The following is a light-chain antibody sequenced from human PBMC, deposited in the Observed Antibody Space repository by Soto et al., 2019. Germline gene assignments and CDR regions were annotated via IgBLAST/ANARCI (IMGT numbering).Light chain of an antibody. CDR1: QSVGSSY. V-gene: IGKV3-20*01. J-gene: IGKJ2*01. CDR3: QQYGSLPRT. CDR2: GGS. Sequence: EIVLTQSPGTLSLSTGERATLSCRASQSVGSSYLGWYQQKPGQAPRLLIYGGSSRATGIPDRFSGSGSGXXXXLXISXLXPXDFAVYYCQQYGSLPRTFGQGTKLEIK.